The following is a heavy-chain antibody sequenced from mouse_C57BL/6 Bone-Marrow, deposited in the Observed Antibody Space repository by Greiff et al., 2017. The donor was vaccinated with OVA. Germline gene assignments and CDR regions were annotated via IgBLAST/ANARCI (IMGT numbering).Heavy chain of an antibody. J-gene: IGHJ2*01. CDR3: VRDRDGLDY. CDR1: GFTFNTYA. D-gene: IGHD1-2*01. V-gene: IGHV10-3*01. CDR2: IRSKSSNYAT. Sequence: EVQLEESGGGLVQPKGSLKLSCAASGFTFNTYAMHWVRQAPGKGLEWVAGIRSKSSNYATYYADSVKDRFTIHRSDSQSMMYLQMNTLKTEDADLYSCVRDRDGLDYWGQGTTLTVSS.